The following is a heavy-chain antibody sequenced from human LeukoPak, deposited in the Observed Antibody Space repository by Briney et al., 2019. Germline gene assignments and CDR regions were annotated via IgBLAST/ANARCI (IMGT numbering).Heavy chain of an antibody. CDR1: GFTFNIYS. J-gene: IGHJ4*02. Sequence: PGGSLRLPCAVSGFTFNIYSMNWVRQAPGKGLEWVSSISSSSSYIYYADSVKGRFTISRDNAKNSLYLQMNSLRAEDTAVYYCARDSTAMVLPFDYWGQGTLVTVSS. CDR3: ARDSTAMVLPFDY. CDR2: ISSSSSYI. D-gene: IGHD5-18*01. V-gene: IGHV3-21*01.